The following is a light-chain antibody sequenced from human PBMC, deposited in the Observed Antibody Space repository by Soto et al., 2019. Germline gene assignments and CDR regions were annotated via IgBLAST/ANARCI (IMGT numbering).Light chain of an antibody. CDR3: GTCDSSLSAGGV. CDR2: DNN. Sequence: QSVLTQPPSVSAAPGQKVTISCSGSSSKIGNNYVSWYQQLPGTAPKLLIYDNNKRPSGIPDRFSGSKSGTSATLGITGLQTGDEADYYCGTCDSSLSAGGVFGGGTKLTVL. V-gene: IGLV1-51*01. CDR1: SSKIGNNY. J-gene: IGLJ2*01.